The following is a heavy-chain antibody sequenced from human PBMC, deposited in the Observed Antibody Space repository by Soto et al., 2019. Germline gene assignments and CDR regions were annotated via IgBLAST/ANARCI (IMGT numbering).Heavy chain of an antibody. CDR1: GDSFNDYC. D-gene: IGHD5-12*01. V-gene: IGHV1-2*06. J-gene: IGHJ6*03. CDR2: INPNGGAP. Sequence: VQLAQSGAEVKKPGASVKVSCKTSGDSFNDYCIHWVRQATGQGLEWMGRINPNGGAPKYAQKFQGRVTVTEDTSIMTVYMELSSLRSNDTAVYYWERKSGGATATLDYYYFYMDVGGKGTTVIVSS. CDR3: ERKSGGATATLDYYYFYMDV.